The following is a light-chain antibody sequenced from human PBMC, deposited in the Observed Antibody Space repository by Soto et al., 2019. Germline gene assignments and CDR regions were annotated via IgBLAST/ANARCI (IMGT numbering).Light chain of an antibody. CDR2: AAS. Sequence: DIQMTQSPSAMSASVGDRVTITCRASRGITNYVAWFQQKPGQVPKRLIYAASSLQRGVPSRFSGSGSGTEFTLTISSLQPEDFANYYCLQHNTYPHTFGQGTKLEIK. CDR3: LQHNTYPHT. J-gene: IGKJ2*01. V-gene: IGKV1-17*03. CDR1: RGITNY.